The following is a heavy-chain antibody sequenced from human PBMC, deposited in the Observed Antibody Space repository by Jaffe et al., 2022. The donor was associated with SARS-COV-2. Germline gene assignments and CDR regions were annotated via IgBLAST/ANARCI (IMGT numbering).Heavy chain of an antibody. CDR2: IYYSGST. V-gene: IGHV4-39*01. D-gene: IGHD6-19*01. J-gene: IGHJ5*02. Sequence: QLQLQESGPGLVKPSETLSLTCTVSGGSISSSSYYWGWIRQPPGKGLEWIGSIYYSGSTYYNPSLKSRVTISVDTSKNQFSLKLSSVTAADTAVYYCARQIAVARGWFDPWGQGTLVTVSS. CDR1: GGSISSSSYY. CDR3: ARQIAVARGWFDP.